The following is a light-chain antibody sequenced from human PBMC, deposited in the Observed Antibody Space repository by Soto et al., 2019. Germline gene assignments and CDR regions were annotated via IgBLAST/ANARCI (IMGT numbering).Light chain of an antibody. CDR1: SSDVGGYND. V-gene: IGLV2-14*01. CDR2: DVS. Sequence: QSVPTQPASVSGSPGQSITISCTGTSSDVGGYNDVSWYQQHPGKAPKLMIYDVSNRPSGVSNRFSGSKSDNTASLTISGLQAEDEADYYCSSYTSSITVVFGTGTKLTVL. CDR3: SSYTSSITVV. J-gene: IGLJ1*01.